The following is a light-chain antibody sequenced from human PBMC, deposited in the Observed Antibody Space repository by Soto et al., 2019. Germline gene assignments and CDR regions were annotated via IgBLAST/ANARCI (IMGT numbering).Light chain of an antibody. CDR2: SNN. J-gene: IGLJ2*01. Sequence: QSVLTQPPSASGTPRQRVTISCSGSSSSIGTNTVTWYQQLPGTAPKLLISSNNQRPSGVPDRFSGSKSGTSASLAISGLQSEDEADYYCAAWDVSLVVFGGGTKLTVL. CDR3: AAWDVSLVV. CDR1: SSSIGTNT. V-gene: IGLV1-44*01.